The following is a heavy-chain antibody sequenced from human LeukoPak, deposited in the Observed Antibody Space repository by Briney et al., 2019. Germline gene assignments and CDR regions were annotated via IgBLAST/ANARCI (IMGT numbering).Heavy chain of an antibody. CDR2: INHSGST. J-gene: IGHJ6*02. Sequence: QTSETLSLTCAVYGGSFRGYYWSWIRQPPGKGLEWIGEINHSGSTNYNPSLKSRITISVDTSKNQFSLKLRSVTAADTAVYYCARGGYLYYYYYGMDVWGQGTTVTVSS. CDR3: ARGGYLYYYYYGMDV. CDR1: GGSFRGYY. V-gene: IGHV4-34*01. D-gene: IGHD5-18*01.